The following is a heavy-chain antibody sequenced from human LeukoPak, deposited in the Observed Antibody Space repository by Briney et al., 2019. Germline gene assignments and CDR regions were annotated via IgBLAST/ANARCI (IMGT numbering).Heavy chain of an antibody. CDR1: GYTLTELS. V-gene: IGHV1-24*01. CDR2: FDPEDGET. J-gene: IGHJ4*02. Sequence: ASVKVSCKVSGYTLTELSMHWVQQAPGKGLEWMGGFDPEDGETIYAKKFQGRVTMTADTSTDTAYMELSSLRSEDTAVYYCATYYYDSTDPKTIDYWGQGTLVTVSS. CDR3: ATYYYDSTDPKTIDY. D-gene: IGHD3-22*01.